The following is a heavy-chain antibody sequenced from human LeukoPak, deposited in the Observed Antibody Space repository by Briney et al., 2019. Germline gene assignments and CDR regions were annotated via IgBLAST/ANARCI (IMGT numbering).Heavy chain of an antibody. CDR2: INHSGST. CDR3: ARKIPCSGGSCYPINI. V-gene: IGHV4-34*01. Sequence: SETLSLTCAVYGGSFSGYYWSWIRQPPGKGLEWIGEINHSGSTNYNPSLKSRVTISVDTSKNQFSLKLSSMTAADTAVYYCARKIPCSGGSCYPINIWGQGTMVTVSS. D-gene: IGHD2-15*01. J-gene: IGHJ3*02. CDR1: GGSFSGYY.